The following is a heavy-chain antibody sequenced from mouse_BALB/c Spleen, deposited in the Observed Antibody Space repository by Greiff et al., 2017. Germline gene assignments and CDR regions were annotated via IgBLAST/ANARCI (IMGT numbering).Heavy chain of an antibody. D-gene: IGHD1-1*01. V-gene: IGHV7-3*02. Sequence: DVMLVESGGGLVQPGGSLRLSCATSGFTFTDYYMSWVRQPPGKALEWLGFIRNKANGYTTEYSASVKGRFTISRDNSQSILYLQMNTLRAEDSATYYCARDVGRGSEQNDYWGQGTSVTVSS. CDR3: ARDVGRGSEQNDY. J-gene: IGHJ4*01. CDR2: IRNKANGYTT. CDR1: GFTFTDYY.